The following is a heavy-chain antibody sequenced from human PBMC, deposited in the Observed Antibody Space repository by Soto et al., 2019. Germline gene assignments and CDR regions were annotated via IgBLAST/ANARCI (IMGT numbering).Heavy chain of an antibody. CDR1: GFTFTSSA. CDR2: IVVGSGNT. V-gene: IGHV1-58*02. J-gene: IGHJ3*02. Sequence: SVKVSCKASGFTFTSSAMQWVRQARGQRLEWIGWIVVGSGNTNYAQKLQERVTITRDMSTSTAYMELSSLRSEDTAVYYYAALSQAYDSSGYYPKGDAFDIWGQGTMVTVSS. D-gene: IGHD3-22*01. CDR3: AALSQAYDSSGYYPKGDAFDI.